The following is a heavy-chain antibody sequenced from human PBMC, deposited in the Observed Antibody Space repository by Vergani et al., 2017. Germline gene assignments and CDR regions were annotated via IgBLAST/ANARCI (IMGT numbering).Heavy chain of an antibody. CDR2: IYSTGST. D-gene: IGHD3-22*01. CDR1: GGSITYGAFY. V-gene: IGHV4-31*03. Sequence: QLQLQESGPGLVKPSETLSLTCTVSGGSITYGAFYWNWIRQHPGKGLEWIGYIYSTGSTHHNPSLRGRINMSVDTSKNQFSLKLNSVTAADTAMYYCARMGGYDEGDAFRIGYFDSWGPGILVTVSS. CDR3: ARMGGYDEGDAFRIGYFDS. J-gene: IGHJ4*02.